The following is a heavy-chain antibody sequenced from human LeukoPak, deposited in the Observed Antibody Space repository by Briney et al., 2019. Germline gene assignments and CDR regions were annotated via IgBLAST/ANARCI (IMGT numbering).Heavy chain of an antibody. J-gene: IGHJ6*03. Sequence: PSETLSLTCTVSGGSISSHYWSWIRQPPGKGLEWIGYIYYSGSTNYNPSLKSRVTISVDTSKNQFSLKLSPVTAADTAVYYCARAEKYCSGGSCYHNYYMDVWGKGTTVTVSS. CDR1: GGSISSHY. CDR3: ARAEKYCSGGSCYHNYYMDV. CDR2: IYYSGST. D-gene: IGHD2-15*01. V-gene: IGHV4-59*11.